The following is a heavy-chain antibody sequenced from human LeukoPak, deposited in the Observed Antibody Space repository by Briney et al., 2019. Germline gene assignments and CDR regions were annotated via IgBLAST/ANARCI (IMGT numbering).Heavy chain of an antibody. CDR2: IRSGSTYI. Sequence: GGSLRLSCAASGFTFSTYSMHWVRQAPGKGLEWVSSIRSGSTYINYADSVKGRFTISRDDAKKSLYLQMNSLRAEDTAVYCCARDGIFDYWGQGTLVTVSS. J-gene: IGHJ4*02. CDR3: ARDGIFDY. CDR1: GFTFSTYS. V-gene: IGHV3-21*01.